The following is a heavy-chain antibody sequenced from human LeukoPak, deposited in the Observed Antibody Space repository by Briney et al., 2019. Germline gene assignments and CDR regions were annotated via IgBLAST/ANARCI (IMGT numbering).Heavy chain of an antibody. D-gene: IGHD6-19*01. J-gene: IGHJ4*02. V-gene: IGHV3-21*01. CDR2: ISSSSSYI. CDR1: GFTFSSHS. Sequence: PGGSLRLSCAASGFTFSSHSMNWVRQAPGKGREWVSSISSSSSYIYYADSVKGRFTISRDNAKNSLYLQMNSLRAEDTAVYYCARGILGVAGVYFDYWGQGTLVTVSS. CDR3: ARGILGVAGVYFDY.